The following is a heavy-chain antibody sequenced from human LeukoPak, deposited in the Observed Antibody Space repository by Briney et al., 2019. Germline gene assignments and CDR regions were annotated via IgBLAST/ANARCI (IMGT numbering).Heavy chain of an antibody. V-gene: IGHV1-46*01. CDR2: INPSGGST. D-gene: IGHD3-22*01. CDR1: GYTFTSYY. Sequence: ASVKVSCKASGYTFTSYYMHWVRQAPGQGLEWMGIINPSGGSTSCAQKFQGRVTMTRDMSTSTVYMELSSLRSEDTAVYYCARDNVAYYDSSGYYAPGDYWGQGTLVTVSS. J-gene: IGHJ4*02. CDR3: ARDNVAYYDSSGYYAPGDY.